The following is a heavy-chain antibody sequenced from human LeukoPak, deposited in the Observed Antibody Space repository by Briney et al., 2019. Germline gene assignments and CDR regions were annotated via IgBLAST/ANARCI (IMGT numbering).Heavy chain of an antibody. CDR1: GFTFSSCA. V-gene: IGHV3-23*01. Sequence: GGSLRLSCAASGFTFSSCAMSWVRQAPGKGLEWVSAISGSGGSTYYADSVKGRFTISRDNSKNTLYLQMNSLRAEDTAVYYCAKVDRGYSYGYPRGAFDIWGQGTMVTVSS. J-gene: IGHJ3*02. CDR2: ISGSGGST. CDR3: AKVDRGYSYGYPRGAFDI. D-gene: IGHD5-18*01.